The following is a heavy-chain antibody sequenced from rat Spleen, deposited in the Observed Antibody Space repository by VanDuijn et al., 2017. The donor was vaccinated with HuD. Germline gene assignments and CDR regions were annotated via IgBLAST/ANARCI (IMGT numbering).Heavy chain of an antibody. CDR2: ISYGDSSGHSTT. D-gene: IGHD4-3*01. J-gene: IGHJ3*01. CDR3: ARQETSGYSNWFTY. V-gene: IGHV5-29*01. CDR1: GFTFSDYG. Sequence: EVQLVESGGGLVQPGRSLKLSCAASGFTFSDYGMAWVRQAPTKGLEWVATISYGDSSGHSTTYYRDSVKGRFSISRDNAKSTLYLQMDSLRSEDTATYYCARQETSGYSNWFTYWGQGTLVTVSS.